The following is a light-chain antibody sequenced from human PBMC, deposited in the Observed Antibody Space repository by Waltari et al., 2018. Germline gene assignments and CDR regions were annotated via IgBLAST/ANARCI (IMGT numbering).Light chain of an antibody. Sequence: QSALTQPAAVSGSPGQSITIPCTGTSSAVGGYNFVSWYQQHPGKAPKTMIYDVSNRPSGVSNRFSGSKSGNTASLTISGLQAEDEADYYCSSYTSSSTWVFGGGTKLTVL. J-gene: IGLJ3*02. CDR3: SSYTSSSTWV. V-gene: IGLV2-14*03. CDR2: DVS. CDR1: SSAVGGYNF.